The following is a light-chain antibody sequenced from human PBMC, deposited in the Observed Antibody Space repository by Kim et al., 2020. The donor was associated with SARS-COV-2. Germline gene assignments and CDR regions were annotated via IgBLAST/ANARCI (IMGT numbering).Light chain of an antibody. CDR1: QSVSSH. V-gene: IGKV3-11*01. Sequence: EIVLTQSPATLSLSPGERATLSCRASQSVSSHLAWYQQKRGQAPRLLIYDASNRATGIPARFSGSGSGTDFTLTISSLEPEDSAVYYCQQRSNCPPITFGQGTRLEIK. CDR3: QQRSNCPPIT. CDR2: DAS. J-gene: IGKJ5*01.